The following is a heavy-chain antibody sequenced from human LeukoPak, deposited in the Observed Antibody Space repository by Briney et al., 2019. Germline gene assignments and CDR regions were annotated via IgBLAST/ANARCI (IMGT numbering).Heavy chain of an antibody. V-gene: IGHV3-48*04. CDR3: ARDPPIDGYNSYYFDY. CDR1: GFTFSSYA. J-gene: IGHJ4*02. Sequence: PGGSLRLSCAASGFTFSSYAMSWVRQAPGKGLEWVSYISSSGSTIYYADSVKGRFTISRDNAKNSLYLQMNSLRAEDTAVYYCARDPPIDGYNSYYFDYWGQGTLVTVSS. CDR2: ISSSGSTI. D-gene: IGHD5-24*01.